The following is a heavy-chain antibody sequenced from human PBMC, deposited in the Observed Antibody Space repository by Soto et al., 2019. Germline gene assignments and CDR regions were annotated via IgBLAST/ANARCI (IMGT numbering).Heavy chain of an antibody. Sequence: QVQLVQSGAEVKKPGSSVKVSCKASGGTFSSYTISWVRQAPGQGLEWMGRIIPILGIANYAQKFQGRVTSNAEKAKSTAYRELSRQRSEDTAVYYCARNYLRGVINYYDHYMDVWGKGTTVTVSS. CDR3: ARNYLRGVINYYDHYMDV. CDR1: GGTFSSYT. V-gene: IGHV1-69*02. J-gene: IGHJ6*03. D-gene: IGHD3-10*01. CDR2: IIPILGIA.